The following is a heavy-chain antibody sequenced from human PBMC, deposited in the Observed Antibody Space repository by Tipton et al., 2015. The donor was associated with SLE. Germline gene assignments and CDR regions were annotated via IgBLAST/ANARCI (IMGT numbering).Heavy chain of an antibody. V-gene: IGHV4-59*11. CDR2: ISYSGST. Sequence: TLSLTCTVSGGSISSHYWSWIRQPPGKGLEWIGYISYSGSTNYNPSLKSRVTISVDTSKNQFSLKLSSVTAADTAVYYCARDEVGAGAFDIWGRGTMVTVSS. CDR1: GGSISSHY. CDR3: ARDEVGAGAFDI. D-gene: IGHD1-26*01. J-gene: IGHJ3*02.